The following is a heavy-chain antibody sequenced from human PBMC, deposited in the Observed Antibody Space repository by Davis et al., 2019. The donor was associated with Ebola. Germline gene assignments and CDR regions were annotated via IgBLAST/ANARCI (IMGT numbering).Heavy chain of an antibody. J-gene: IGHJ6*02. CDR1: GFGFSNYW. CDR2: VSPDGSAT. V-gene: IGHV3-74*01. CDR3: ARVHEAWGMDV. Sequence: HTGGSLRLSCAASGFGFSNYWIHWVRQAPGKGLVWVSRVSPDGSATGYADSVRGRFTISRDNAKNTLYLQMNSLRAEDTAVYYCARVHEAWGMDVWGQGTTVTVSS.